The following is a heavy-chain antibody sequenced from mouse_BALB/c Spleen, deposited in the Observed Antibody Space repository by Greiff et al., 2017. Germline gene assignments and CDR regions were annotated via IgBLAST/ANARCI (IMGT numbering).Heavy chain of an antibody. D-gene: IGHD2-1*01. V-gene: IGHV5-4*02. J-gene: IGHJ4*01. CDR1: GFAFSDYY. CDR2: ISDGGSYT. CDR3: ARDYGNYNYAMDY. Sequence: EGKLMESGGGLVKPGGSLKLSCAASGFAFSDYYMYWVRQTPEKRLEWVATISDGGSYTYYPDSVKGRFTISRDNAKNNLYLQMSSLKSEDTAMYYCARDYGNYNYAMDYWGQGTSVTVSS.